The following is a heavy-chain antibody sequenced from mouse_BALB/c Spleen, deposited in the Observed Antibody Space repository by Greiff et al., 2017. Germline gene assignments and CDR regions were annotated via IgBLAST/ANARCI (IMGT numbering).Heavy chain of an antibody. Sequence: VQLQQSGAELVKPGASVKMSCKASGYTFTSYWMHWVKQRPGQGLEWIGVIDPSDSYTSYNQKFKGKATLTVDTSSSTAYMQLSSLTSEDSAVYYCTRSGYGNYYFDYWGQGTTLTVSS. V-gene: IGHV1S127*01. CDR3: TRSGYGNYYFDY. J-gene: IGHJ2*01. CDR1: GYTFTSYW. CDR2: IDPSDSYT. D-gene: IGHD2-10*02.